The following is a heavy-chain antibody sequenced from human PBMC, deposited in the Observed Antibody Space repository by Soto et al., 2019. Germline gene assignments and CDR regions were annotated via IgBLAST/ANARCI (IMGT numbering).Heavy chain of an antibody. J-gene: IGHJ6*02. CDR1: GGSISSGGYY. Sequence: QVQLQESGPGLVKPSQTLSLTCTVSGGSISSGGYYWSWIRQHPGKGLEWIGYIYYSGSTYYNPSLKSRVTISVDTSKNRFSLKLSSVTAADTAVYYCARGGSYYYDSSGYYWKPLYYYGMDVWGQGTTVTVSS. CDR2: IYYSGST. D-gene: IGHD3-22*01. CDR3: ARGGSYYYDSSGYYWKPLYYYGMDV. V-gene: IGHV4-31*03.